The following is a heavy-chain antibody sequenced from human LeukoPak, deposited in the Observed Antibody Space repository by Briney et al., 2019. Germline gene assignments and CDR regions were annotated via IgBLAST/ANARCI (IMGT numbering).Heavy chain of an antibody. CDR2: IYYSGST. J-gene: IGHJ4*02. Sequence: SETLSLTCTVSGGSISSYYWSWTRQPPGKGLEWIGYIYYSGSTNYNPSLKSRVTVSVDTSKNQFSLKLSSVTAADTAVYYCARGAYSGSFFDYWGQGTLVTVSS. V-gene: IGHV4-59*01. CDR1: GGSISSYY. D-gene: IGHD1-26*01. CDR3: ARGAYSGSFFDY.